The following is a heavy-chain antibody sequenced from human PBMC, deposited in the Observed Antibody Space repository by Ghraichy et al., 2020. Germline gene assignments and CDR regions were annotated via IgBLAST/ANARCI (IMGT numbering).Heavy chain of an antibody. Sequence: GSLRLSCAASGFTFSSYWMHWVRQAPGKGLVWVSRINSDGSSTSYADSVKGRFTISRDNAKNTLYLQMNSLRAEDTAVYYCARAQGVVYYYYGMDVWGQGTTVTVSS. D-gene: IGHD3-3*01. CDR2: INSDGSST. CDR3: ARAQGVVYYYYGMDV. J-gene: IGHJ6*02. CDR1: GFTFSSYW. V-gene: IGHV3-74*01.